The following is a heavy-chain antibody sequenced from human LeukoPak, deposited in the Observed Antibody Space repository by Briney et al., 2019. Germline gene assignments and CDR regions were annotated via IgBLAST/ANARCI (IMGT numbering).Heavy chain of an antibody. Sequence: GGSLRLSCAASGFTVSSNYMSWVRQAPGKGLEWVSSISSSSSYIYYADSVKGRFTISRDNAKNSLYLQMNSLRAEDTAVYYCASWENGGGWYDAFDIWGQGTMVTVSS. CDR3: ASWENGGGWYDAFDI. CDR1: GFTVSSNY. CDR2: ISSSSSYI. V-gene: IGHV3-21*01. J-gene: IGHJ3*02. D-gene: IGHD6-19*01.